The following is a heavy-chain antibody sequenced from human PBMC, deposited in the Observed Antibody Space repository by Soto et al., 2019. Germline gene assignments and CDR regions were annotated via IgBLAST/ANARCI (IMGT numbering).Heavy chain of an antibody. CDR2: IQRKTDGGTT. Sequence: EGSLRLSCAASGCTVSNAWMSWVRQAPGKGLEWVGRIQRKTDGGTTDYAAPVKGRFTISRDDSKNTLYLQMNSLKTEDTAVYYCTTGLSSGYYSFDYWGQGT. CDR3: TTGLSSGYYSFDY. CDR1: GCTVSNAW. V-gene: IGHV3-15*01. D-gene: IGHD3-22*01. J-gene: IGHJ4*02.